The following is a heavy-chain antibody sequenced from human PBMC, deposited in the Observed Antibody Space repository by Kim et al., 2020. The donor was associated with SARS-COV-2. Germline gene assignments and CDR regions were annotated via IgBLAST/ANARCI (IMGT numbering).Heavy chain of an antibody. D-gene: IGHD2-15*01. CDR3: TSINVCSGGSCNDAFDI. V-gene: IGHV3-73*01. CDR2: IGSKANSYAT. Sequence: GGSLRLSCAASGFTFSGPAMHWVRQASGKGLEWVGRIGSKANSYATAYAASVKGRFTISRDDSKNTAYLQMNSLKTEDTAVYYCTSINVCSGGSCNDAFDIWGQGTMVTVSS. J-gene: IGHJ3*02. CDR1: GFTFSGPA.